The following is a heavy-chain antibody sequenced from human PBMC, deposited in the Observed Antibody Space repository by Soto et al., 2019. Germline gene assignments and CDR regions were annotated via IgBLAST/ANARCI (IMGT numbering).Heavy chain of an antibody. V-gene: IGHV4-34*01. D-gene: IGHD3-9*01. J-gene: IGHJ2*01. CDR3: ARESHDILTGPPWVWYFDL. CDR1: GGYFSGYY. Sequence: QVQLQQWGAGPLRPLETLSLTCGVSGGYFSGYYWAWIRQSPGKGLEWIGEINDRGSINYNPSLKSRVSISVDTSKNHYPRNLRSVTAADTAVYYCARESHDILTGPPWVWYFDLWGRGTLVTVSS. CDR2: INDRGSI.